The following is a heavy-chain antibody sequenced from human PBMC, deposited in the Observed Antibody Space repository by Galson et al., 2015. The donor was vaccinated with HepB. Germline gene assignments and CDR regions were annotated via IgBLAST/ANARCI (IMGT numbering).Heavy chain of an antibody. J-gene: IGHJ4*02. CDR3: ATSPYHAMEVAGTTY. D-gene: IGHD1-1*01. V-gene: IGHV4-34*01. Sequence: LSLTCAVYGGSFSGYYWSWIRQPPRKGLEWIGEIDHRGITKYNPSLKSRVSMSVDTSKNQFSLNVASVTAADTATYYCATSPYHAMEVAGTTYWGQGILVTVSS. CDR1: GGSFSGYY. CDR2: IDHRGIT.